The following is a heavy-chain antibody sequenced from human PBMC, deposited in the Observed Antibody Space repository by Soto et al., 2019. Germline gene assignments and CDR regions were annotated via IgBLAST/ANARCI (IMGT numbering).Heavy chain of an antibody. CDR3: AKDRTRYSSGWDYYFDY. J-gene: IGHJ4*02. V-gene: IGHV3-23*01. D-gene: IGHD6-19*01. CDR1: GFTFSSYP. Sequence: EVQLLESGGGLVQPGGSLSLSCAASGFTFSSYPMSWVRQPPGKGREWVSAISGSGGSTYYADSVKGGFTISRDNSKNTLYLQMNSRRAEDTAVYYCAKDRTRYSSGWDYYFDYWGQGTLVTVSS. CDR2: ISGSGGST.